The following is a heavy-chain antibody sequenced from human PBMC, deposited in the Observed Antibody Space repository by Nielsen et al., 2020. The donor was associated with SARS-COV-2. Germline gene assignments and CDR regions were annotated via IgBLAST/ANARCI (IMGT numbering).Heavy chain of an antibody. J-gene: IGHJ4*02. CDR2: INPRGGST. CDR3: ARGGVPPYRVGAQDY. D-gene: IGHD1-26*01. V-gene: IGHV1-46*01. Sequence: ASVKVSCKASGYTFTSYYMHWVRQAPGQGLEWMGIINPRGGSTSYAQKFQGRVTMTRDTSTSTVYMELSSLRSEDTAVYYCARGGVPPYRVGAQDYWGQGTLVTVSS. CDR1: GYTFTSYY.